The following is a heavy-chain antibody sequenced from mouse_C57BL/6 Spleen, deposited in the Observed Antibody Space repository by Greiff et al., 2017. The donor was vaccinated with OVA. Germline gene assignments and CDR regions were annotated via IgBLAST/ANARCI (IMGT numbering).Heavy chain of an antibody. CDR2: IYPGSGST. Sequence: VQLQQPGAELVKPGASVKMSCKASGYTFTSYWITWVKQRPGQGLEWIGDIYPGSGSTNYNEKFKSKATLTVDTSSSTAYMQLSSLTSEDSAVYYCARSSNYDYYAMDYWGQGTSVTVSS. CDR1: GYTFTSYW. V-gene: IGHV1-55*01. J-gene: IGHJ4*01. CDR3: ARSSNYDYYAMDY. D-gene: IGHD2-5*01.